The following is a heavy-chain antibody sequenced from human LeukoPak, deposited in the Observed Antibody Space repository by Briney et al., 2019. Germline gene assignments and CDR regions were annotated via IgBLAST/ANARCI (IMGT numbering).Heavy chain of an antibody. CDR1: GGSFSGYY. J-gene: IGHJ4*02. V-gene: IGHV4-34*01. CDR2: INHSGST. D-gene: IGHD5-12*01. Sequence: SKTLSLTCAVYGGSFSGYYWSWIRQPPGKGLEWIGEINHSGSTNYNPSLKSRVTISVDTSKNQFSLKLSSVTAADTAVYYCARSSGYDPFDYWGQGTLVTVSS. CDR3: ARSSGYDPFDY.